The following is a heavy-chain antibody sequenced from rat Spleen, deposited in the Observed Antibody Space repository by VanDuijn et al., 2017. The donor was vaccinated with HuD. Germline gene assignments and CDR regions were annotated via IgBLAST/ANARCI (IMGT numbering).Heavy chain of an antibody. CDR2: ISAGGGNT. CDR3: SSTDNNTLYFDC. D-gene: IGHD1-10*01. Sequence: EVQLVKSGGGLVQPGRSLKLSCAVSGFTFSNYGLHWIRQAPTKGLEWVASISAGGGNTYYRDSVKGRFTVSRDNAKHSLYLQMDSLRSEDTATYYCSSTDNNTLYFDCWCQGVMVTVSS. J-gene: IGHJ2*01. CDR1: GFTFSNYG. V-gene: IGHV5-19*01.